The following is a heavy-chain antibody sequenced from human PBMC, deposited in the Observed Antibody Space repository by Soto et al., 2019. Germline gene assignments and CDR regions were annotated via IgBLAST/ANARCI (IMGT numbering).Heavy chain of an antibody. J-gene: IGHJ4*02. V-gene: IGHV3-23*01. CDR3: AKVGYIAVAGRRNFDY. D-gene: IGHD6-19*01. CDR2: ISGSGGST. Sequence: PGGSLRLSCAASGFTFSSYAMSWVRQAPGKGLEWVSAISGSGGSTYYADSVKGRFTISRDNSKNTLYLQMNSLRAEDTAVYYCAKVGYIAVAGRRNFDYWGQGTLVTVSS. CDR1: GFTFSSYA.